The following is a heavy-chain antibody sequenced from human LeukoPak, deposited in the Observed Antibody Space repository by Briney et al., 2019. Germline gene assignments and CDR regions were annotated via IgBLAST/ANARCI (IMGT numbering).Heavy chain of an antibody. J-gene: IGHJ3*02. V-gene: IGHV3-11*01. D-gene: IGHD6-19*01. CDR1: GFTFSDYY. CDR2: ISSSGSTI. Sequence: GGSLRLSCAASGFTFSDYYMSWIRQAPGKGLEWVSYISSSGSTIYYADSVKGRFTISRDNAKNSLYLQMNSLRAEDTAVYYCARAGISSGWLKGLHAFDIWGQGTMVTVSS. CDR3: ARAGISSGWLKGLHAFDI.